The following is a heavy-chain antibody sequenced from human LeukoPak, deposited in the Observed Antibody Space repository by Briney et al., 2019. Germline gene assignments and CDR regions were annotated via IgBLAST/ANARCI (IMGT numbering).Heavy chain of an antibody. Sequence: PSETLSLTCTVSGGSISSYYWSGIRQPPGKGLEWIGYIYYSGSTNYNPSLKSRVTISVDTSKNQFSLKLSSVTAADTAVYYCARHDVTEDYFDYWGQGTLVTVSS. D-gene: IGHD3-16*01. CDR1: GGSISSYY. V-gene: IGHV4-59*08. CDR2: IYYSGST. CDR3: ARHDVTEDYFDY. J-gene: IGHJ4*02.